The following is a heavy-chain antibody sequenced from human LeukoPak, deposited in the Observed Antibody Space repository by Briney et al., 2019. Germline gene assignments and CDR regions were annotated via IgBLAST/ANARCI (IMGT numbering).Heavy chain of an antibody. CDR2: IYHSGST. D-gene: IGHD3-22*01. V-gene: IGHV4-4*02. Sequence: GSLRLSCAASGFTFSSYAMSWVRQAPGKGLEWIGEIYHSGSTNYKTSLKSRTTISVDKSKNQFSLKLNSVTAADTAVYYCASRAPRDNYDRYLPIDYWGQGTLVTVSS. J-gene: IGHJ4*02. CDR1: GFTFSSYAM. CDR3: ASRAPRDNYDRYLPIDY.